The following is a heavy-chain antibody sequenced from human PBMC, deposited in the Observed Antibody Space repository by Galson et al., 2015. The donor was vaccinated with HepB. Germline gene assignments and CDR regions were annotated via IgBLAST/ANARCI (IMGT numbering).Heavy chain of an antibody. CDR2: ISSSSSYI. J-gene: IGHJ4*02. V-gene: IGHV3-21*01. D-gene: IGHD5-12*01. CDR1: GFTFGSYS. Sequence: CAASGFTFGSYSMNWVRQAPGKGLEWVSSISSSSSYIYYADSVKGRFTISRDKAKNSLYLQMNSLRAEDTAVYYCARERQFSGYSGYDPLPHPPDYWGQGTLVTVSS. CDR3: ARERQFSGYSGYDPLPHPPDY.